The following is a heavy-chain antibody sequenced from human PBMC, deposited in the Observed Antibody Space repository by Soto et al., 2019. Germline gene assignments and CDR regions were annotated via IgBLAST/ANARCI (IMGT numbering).Heavy chain of an antibody. J-gene: IGHJ4*02. CDR3: ARERSSDFWSGYYFDY. D-gene: IGHD3-3*01. Sequence: SETLSLTCTVSGYSISSGYYWGWIRQPPGKGLEWIGSIYHSGSTYYNPSLKSRVTISVDTSKNQFSLKLSSVTAADTAVYYCARERSSDFWSGYYFDYWGQGTLVTVSS. CDR2: IYHSGST. CDR1: GYSISSGYY. V-gene: IGHV4-38-2*02.